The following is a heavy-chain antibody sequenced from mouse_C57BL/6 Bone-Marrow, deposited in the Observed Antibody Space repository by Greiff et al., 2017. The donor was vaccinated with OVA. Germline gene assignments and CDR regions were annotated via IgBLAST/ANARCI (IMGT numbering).Heavy chain of an antibody. V-gene: IGHV7-3*01. CDR3: ARYRNGNYWTGAMDY. D-gene: IGHD2-1*01. CDR2: IRNKANGYTT. CDR1: GFTFTDYY. Sequence: EVNVVESGGGLVQPGGSLSLSCAASGFTFTDYYMSWVRQPPGKALEWLGFIRNKANGYTTEYSASVKGRFTISRDNSQSILYLQMNALRAEDSATYYGARYRNGNYWTGAMDYWGQGTSVTVSS. J-gene: IGHJ4*01.